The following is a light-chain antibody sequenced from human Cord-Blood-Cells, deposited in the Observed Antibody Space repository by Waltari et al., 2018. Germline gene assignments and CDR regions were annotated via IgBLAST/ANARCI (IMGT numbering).Light chain of an antibody. Sequence: QSALTQPPSASGPPGPSVTTPCTGTSSDVGGDNYVSWYQQHPGKAPKLMIYEFSKRPSGVPDRFSGSKSGNTASLTVSGLQAEDEADYYCSSYAGSNNFVFGTGTKVTVL. CDR2: EFS. J-gene: IGLJ1*01. CDR1: SSDVGGDNY. V-gene: IGLV2-8*01. CDR3: SSYAGSNNFV.